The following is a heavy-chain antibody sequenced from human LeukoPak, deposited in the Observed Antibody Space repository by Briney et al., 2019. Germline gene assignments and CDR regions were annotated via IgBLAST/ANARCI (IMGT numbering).Heavy chain of an antibody. V-gene: IGHV4-59*01. CDR3: AKGSNWNDFDY. D-gene: IGHD1-1*01. CDR2: IYYSGST. Sequence: SETLSLTCTVSGGSISSNYWSWIRQPPGKGLEWIGYIYYSGSTNYNPSLKSRVTISVDTSKNQFSLKLSSVTHADTAVYYCAKGSNWNDFDYWGHGTLVTVSS. CDR1: GGSISSNY. J-gene: IGHJ4*01.